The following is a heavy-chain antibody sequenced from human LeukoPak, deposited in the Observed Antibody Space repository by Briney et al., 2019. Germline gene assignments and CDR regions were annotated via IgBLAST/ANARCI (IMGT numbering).Heavy chain of an antibody. CDR3: AREGYSSQPHYFDY. CDR1: GFTFSSYT. CDR2: ISSSSSYI. Sequence: GGSLRLSCAASGFTFSSYTMNWVRQAPGKGLEWVSSISSSSSYIYYADSVKGRFTISRDNAKNSLYLQMNSLRAEDTAVYYCAREGYSSQPHYFDYCGQGTLVTVSS. D-gene: IGHD5-18*01. V-gene: IGHV3-21*01. J-gene: IGHJ4*02.